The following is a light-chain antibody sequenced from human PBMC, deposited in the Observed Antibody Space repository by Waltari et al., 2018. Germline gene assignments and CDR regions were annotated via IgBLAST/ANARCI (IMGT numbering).Light chain of an antibody. CDR3: QQYNSYPLT. CDR1: ESISNL. CDR2: KVS. Sequence: DIQLTQSPSTLSASVGDRVTITSRASESISNLLAWYQQKPGKAPKFLIYKVSRLEGGVPSRFSGSGSGTEFSLTINSLQPDDFATYFCQQYNSYPLTFGGGTKVEIK. J-gene: IGKJ4*01. V-gene: IGKV1-5*03.